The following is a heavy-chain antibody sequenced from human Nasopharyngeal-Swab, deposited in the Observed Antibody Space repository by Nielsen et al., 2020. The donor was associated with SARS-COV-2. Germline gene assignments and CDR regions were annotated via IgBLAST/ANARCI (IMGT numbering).Heavy chain of an antibody. J-gene: IGHJ4*02. Sequence: RQAPGKGLEWFGYIYYSGSTNYNPSLKSRVTISVDTSKNQFSLKLSSVTAADTAVYYCARGWIQLWTSYFDYWGQGTLVTVSS. CDR3: ARGWIQLWTSYFDY. D-gene: IGHD5-18*01. CDR2: IYYSGST. V-gene: IGHV4-59*01.